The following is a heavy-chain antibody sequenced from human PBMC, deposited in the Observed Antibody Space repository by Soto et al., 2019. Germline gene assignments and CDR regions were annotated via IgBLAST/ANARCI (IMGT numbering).Heavy chain of an antibody. D-gene: IGHD3-16*01. Sequence: GGSLRLSCAASGFTFSDYYMSWIRQAPGKGPEWVSYISSSGSTIYYADSVKGQFTMSRDNAKNSLYLQMNSLRAEDTAVYYCARDRIGGVTGMIDYWGQGTLVTVSS. CDR1: GFTFSDYY. J-gene: IGHJ4*02. CDR3: ARDRIGGVTGMIDY. CDR2: ISSSGSTI. V-gene: IGHV3-11*01.